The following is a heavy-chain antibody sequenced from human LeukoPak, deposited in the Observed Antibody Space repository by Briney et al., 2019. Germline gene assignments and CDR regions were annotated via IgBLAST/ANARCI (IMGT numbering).Heavy chain of an antibody. CDR1: GFTFSSYA. D-gene: IGHD2-15*01. CDR2: ISGSGGST. V-gene: IGHV3-23*01. CDR3: ATPSEVLGYCSGGSCPTSGY. Sequence: GGSLRLSCAASGFTFSSYAMSWVRQAPGKGLEWVSAISGSGGSTYYADSVKGRFTISRDNSKNTLYLQMNSLRAEDTAVYYCATPSEVLGYCSGGSCPTSGYWGQGTLVTVSS. J-gene: IGHJ4*02.